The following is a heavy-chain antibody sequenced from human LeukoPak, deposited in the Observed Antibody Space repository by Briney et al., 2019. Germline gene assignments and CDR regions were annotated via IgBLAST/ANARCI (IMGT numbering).Heavy chain of an antibody. V-gene: IGHV1-8*01. CDR3: ARVSPAGTVYYYYYYMDV. Sequence: VASVKVSCKASGYTFTSYDINWVRQATGQGLEWMGWMNPNSGNTGYAQKFQGRVTMTRNTSISTAYMELSSLRSDDTAVYYCARVSPAGTVYYYYYYMDVWGKGTTVTVSS. J-gene: IGHJ6*03. CDR1: GYTFTSYD. CDR2: MNPNSGNT. D-gene: IGHD6-13*01.